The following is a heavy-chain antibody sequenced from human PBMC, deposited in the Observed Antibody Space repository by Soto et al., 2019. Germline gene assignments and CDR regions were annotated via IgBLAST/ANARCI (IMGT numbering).Heavy chain of an antibody. D-gene: IGHD3-10*01. V-gene: IGHV4-30-4*01. CDR2: IYYSGST. CDR1: GDSISSGDNY. CDR3: ARVVAHGSGSYYFDF. Sequence: KSSETMSLTCTVSGDSISSGDNYWRWLRQPPGKGLEYIGYIYYSGSTNYNPSLKSRITLSVDTSRNQFSLKLRSVTAADTAVYFCARVVAHGSGSYYFDFWGQGTLVTVSS. J-gene: IGHJ4*02.